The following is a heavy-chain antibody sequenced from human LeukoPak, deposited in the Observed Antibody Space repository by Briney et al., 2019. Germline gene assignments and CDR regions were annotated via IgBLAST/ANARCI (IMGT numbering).Heavy chain of an antibody. Sequence: ASVKVSCKASGYTFTGYYMHWVRQAPGQGLEWMGWINPNSGGTNYAQKFQGRVTMTRDTSISTAYMELSRLRSDDTAVYYCARTYYYGSGSYNFDYWGQGTLVTVSS. D-gene: IGHD3-10*01. CDR3: ARTYYYGSGSYNFDY. V-gene: IGHV1-2*02. J-gene: IGHJ4*02. CDR1: GYTFTGYY. CDR2: INPNSGGT.